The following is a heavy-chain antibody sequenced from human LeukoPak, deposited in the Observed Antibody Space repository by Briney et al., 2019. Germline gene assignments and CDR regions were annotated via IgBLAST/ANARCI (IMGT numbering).Heavy chain of an antibody. D-gene: IGHD5-12*01. CDR3: ARDIVATYYYYGMDV. J-gene: IGHJ6*04. CDR2: IWYDGSNK. Sequence: GGSLRLSCAASGFTFSSYGMHWVRQAPGKGLEWVAVIWYDGSNKYYADSVKGRFTISSDNSKNTLYLQMNSLRAEDTAVYYCARDIVATYYYYGMDVWGKGTTVTVSS. CDR1: GFTFSSYG. V-gene: IGHV3-33*01.